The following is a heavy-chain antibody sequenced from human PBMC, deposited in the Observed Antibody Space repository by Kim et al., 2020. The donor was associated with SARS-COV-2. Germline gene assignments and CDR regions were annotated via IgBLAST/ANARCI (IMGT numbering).Heavy chain of an antibody. CDR1: GFTFDDYA. V-gene: IGHV3-9*01. CDR2: ISWNSGSI. CDR3: AKASAAGNSFDY. J-gene: IGHJ4*02. Sequence: GGSLRLSCAASGFTFDDYAMHWVRQAPGKGLEWVSGISWNSGSIGYADSVKGRFTISRDNAKNSLYLQMNSLRAEDTALYYCAKASAAGNSFDYWGQGTL. D-gene: IGHD6-13*01.